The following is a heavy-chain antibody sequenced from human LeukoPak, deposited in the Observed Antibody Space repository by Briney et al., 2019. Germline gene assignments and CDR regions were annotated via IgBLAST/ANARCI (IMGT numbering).Heavy chain of an antibody. J-gene: IGHJ3*02. V-gene: IGHV1-8*01. CDR1: GYTFTSYD. CDR3: ARADGYSPRDAFHI. D-gene: IGHD5-24*01. Sequence: ASVKVSCKASGYTFTSYDINWVRQATGQGLEWMGWMNPNSGNTGYAQKFQGRVTMTRNTSISTAYMELSSLRSEDTAVYYCARADGYSPRDAFHIWGQGTMVTVSS. CDR2: MNPNSGNT.